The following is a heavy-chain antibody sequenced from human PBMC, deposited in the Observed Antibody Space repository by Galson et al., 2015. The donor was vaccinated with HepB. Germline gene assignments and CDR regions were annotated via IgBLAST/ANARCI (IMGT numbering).Heavy chain of an antibody. CDR1: GGSYGGYY. Sequence: SETLSLTCAVYGGSYGGYYWAWIRQPPGKGLEWIGEINHTGGTTFEASFKSRVAISKDSSKNQFYLNLRSVTAADTAVYYCAMIGDWTPRPSFEVWGQGTGVTVSS. V-gene: IGHV4-34*01. D-gene: IGHD2-21*02. CDR2: INHTGGT. J-gene: IGHJ3*01. CDR3: AMIGDWTPRPSFEV.